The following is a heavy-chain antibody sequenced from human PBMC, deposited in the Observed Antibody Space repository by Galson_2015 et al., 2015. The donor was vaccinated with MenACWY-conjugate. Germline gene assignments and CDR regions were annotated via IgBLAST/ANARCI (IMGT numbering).Heavy chain of an antibody. CDR3: ARGSGVGDY. CDR2: INGDGSST. CDR1: GFPFRNYW. J-gene: IGHJ4*02. Sequence: SLRLSCAASGFPFRNYWMHWVRQVPGKGLVWVSRINGDGSSTTYADSVKGRFTISRDNAKNTLYLQMNSLRVEDTAVYYCARGSGVGDYWGQGTLVTVSS. V-gene: IGHV3-74*01. D-gene: IGHD3-3*01.